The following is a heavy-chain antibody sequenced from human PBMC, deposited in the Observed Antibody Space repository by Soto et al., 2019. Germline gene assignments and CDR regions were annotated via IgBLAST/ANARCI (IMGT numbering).Heavy chain of an antibody. Sequence: EVQLLESGGGLVQPGGSLRLSCAASGFTFSSYAMSWVRQAPGKGLEWVSAISGSGGSTYYADSVKGRFTISRDKSKNTLYLQMNSLRAEDTAVYYREKDPTYYDFWSGPSAFDIWGQGTMVTVSS. V-gene: IGHV3-23*01. CDR3: EKDPTYYDFWSGPSAFDI. CDR2: ISGSGGST. J-gene: IGHJ3*02. D-gene: IGHD3-3*01. CDR1: GFTFSSYA.